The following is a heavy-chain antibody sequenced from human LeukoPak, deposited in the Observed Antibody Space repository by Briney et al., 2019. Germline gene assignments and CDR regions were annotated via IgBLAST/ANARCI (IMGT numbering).Heavy chain of an antibody. Sequence: SETLSLTCTVCGGSISSSTYYGGWSRQPPGKVLEWIGSIYYNGSTYYNPSLKSRVTISVDTSKNQFSLKLSSVTPADTAVYYCARSQAYGIFDYWGQGTLVTVSS. CDR2: IYYNGST. V-gene: IGHV4-39*01. D-gene: IGHD4-17*01. J-gene: IGHJ4*02. CDR3: ARSQAYGIFDY. CDR1: GGSISSSTYY.